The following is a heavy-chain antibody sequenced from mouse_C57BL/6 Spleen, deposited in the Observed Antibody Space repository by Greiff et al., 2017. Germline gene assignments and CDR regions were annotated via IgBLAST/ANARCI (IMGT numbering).Heavy chain of an antibody. V-gene: IGHV6-3*01. Sequence: EVKLMESGGGLVQPGGSMKLSCVASGFTFSNYWLNWVRQSPEKGLEWVAHISLKSDNYATHYAESVKGRFTISRDDSKSSVYLQMNNLRAEDTGIYYCEYYAMDYWGQGTSVTVSS. CDR1: GFTFSNYW. J-gene: IGHJ4*01. CDR2: ISLKSDNYAT. CDR3: EYYAMDY.